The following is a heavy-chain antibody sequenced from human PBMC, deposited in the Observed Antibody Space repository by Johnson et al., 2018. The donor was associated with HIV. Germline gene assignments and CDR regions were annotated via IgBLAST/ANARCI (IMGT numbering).Heavy chain of an antibody. CDR2: ISSSGSTI. CDR3: ARDGEDLQIAFDI. V-gene: IGHV3-48*04. Sequence: VHLVESGGGLVEPGGSLRLSCAASGFTFSSYWMHWVRQAPGKGLEWVSYISSSGSTIYYADSVKGRFTISRDNAKNSLYLQMNSLRAEDTAVYYCARDGEDLQIAFDIWGQGTMVTVSS. D-gene: IGHD3-10*01. J-gene: IGHJ3*02. CDR1: GFTFSSYW.